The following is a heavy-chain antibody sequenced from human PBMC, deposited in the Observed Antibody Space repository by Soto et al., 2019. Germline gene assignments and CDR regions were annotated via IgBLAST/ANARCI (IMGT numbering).Heavy chain of an antibody. J-gene: IGHJ6*02. Sequence: GASVKVSCKASGYTFTSYGISWVRQAPGQGLEGMGWISAYNGNTNYAQKLQGRVTMTTDTSTSTAYMELRSLRSDDTAVYYCARDFHKAAGTRNYSYGMDVWGQGTTVTVSS. CDR2: ISAYNGNT. V-gene: IGHV1-18*04. CDR1: GYTFTSYG. D-gene: IGHD6-13*01. CDR3: ARDFHKAAGTRNYSYGMDV.